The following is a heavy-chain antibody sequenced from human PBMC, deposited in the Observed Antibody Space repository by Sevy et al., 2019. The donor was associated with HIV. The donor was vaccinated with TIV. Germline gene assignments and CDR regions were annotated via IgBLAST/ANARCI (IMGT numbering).Heavy chain of an antibody. CDR3: VRGIRGSGWYRDY. CDR2: INHSGST. D-gene: IGHD6-19*01. V-gene: IGHV4-34*01. Sequence: SETLSLTCAVYGGSFSGYYWSWIRQPPGKGLEWIGEINHSGSTNYNPSLKSRVTISVDTSKNQFSLKLSSVTAADTAVYYRVRGIRGSGWYRDYWGQGTLVTVSS. CDR1: GGSFSGYY. J-gene: IGHJ4*02.